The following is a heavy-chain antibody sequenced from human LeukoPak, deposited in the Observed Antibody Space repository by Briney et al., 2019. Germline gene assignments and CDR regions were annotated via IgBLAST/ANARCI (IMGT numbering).Heavy chain of an antibody. CDR2: IYSGGNT. Sequence: GGSLRLSCAASGFTVSSNYMSWVRQAPGKGLEWVSVIYSGGNTYYADSVKGRFTISRDNSKNTLYLQMNSLRAEDTAVYCCALRSSTSWCLRDWGQGTLVTVSS. D-gene: IGHD2-2*01. CDR1: GFTVSSNY. V-gene: IGHV3-53*01. CDR3: ALRSSTSWCLRD. J-gene: IGHJ4*02.